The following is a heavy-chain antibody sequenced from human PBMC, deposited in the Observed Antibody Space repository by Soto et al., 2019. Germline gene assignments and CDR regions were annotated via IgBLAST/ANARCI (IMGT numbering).Heavy chain of an antibody. CDR2: ITTTSTYK. CDR1: GFTFNNFP. D-gene: IGHD2-2*01. J-gene: IGHJ6*02. Sequence: PVGSLRLSCAASGFTFNNFPMHWVRQAPGKGLQWLASITTTSTYKYYADSVKGRFSISRDNAKNSLYLELTNLRSEDTAVYYCAREKCSSTSCNHGMDVWGLGTTVTVSS. CDR3: AREKCSSTSCNHGMDV. V-gene: IGHV3-21*01.